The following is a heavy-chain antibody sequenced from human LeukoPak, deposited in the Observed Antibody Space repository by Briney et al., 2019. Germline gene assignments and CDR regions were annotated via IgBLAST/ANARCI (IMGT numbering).Heavy chain of an antibody. CDR2: ISGSGGST. D-gene: IGHD3-10*01. V-gene: IGHV3-23*01. Sequence: PGGSLRLSCAASGFTFSSYAMSWVRQAPGKGLEWVSAISGSGGSTYYADSVKGRFTISRDNSKNTLSLQMNSLRAEDTAVYYCAKRLSTMVRGVIGYFDYWGQGTLVTVSS. CDR3: AKRLSTMVRGVIGYFDY. CDR1: GFTFSSYA. J-gene: IGHJ4*02.